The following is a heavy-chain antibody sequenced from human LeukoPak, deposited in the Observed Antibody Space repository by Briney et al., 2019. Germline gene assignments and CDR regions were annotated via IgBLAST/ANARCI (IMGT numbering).Heavy chain of an antibody. D-gene: IGHD1-26*01. CDR1: GFIFDVYA. V-gene: IGHV3-9*01. J-gene: IGHJ4*02. CDR3: AKDLRYSGSYLFDC. Sequence: HPGGSLRLSCAASGFIFDVYAMHWVRQAPGKGLEWVSGIGWNSASIDYADSVKGRFTISRDNAKNSLYLQMNSLRDEDTALYYCAKDLRYSGSYLFDCWGQGTLVTVSS. CDR2: IGWNSASI.